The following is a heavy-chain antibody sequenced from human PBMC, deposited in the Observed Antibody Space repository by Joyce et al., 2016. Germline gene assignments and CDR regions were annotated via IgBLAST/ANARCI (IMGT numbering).Heavy chain of an antibody. CDR1: GFIINNFG. D-gene: IGHD1-26*01. J-gene: IGHJ3*02. CDR2: ISYDGNKK. Sequence: QGQLEESGGGVVQPGTSLRLSCAASGFIINNFGFHWVRQAPGKGLDWVAVISYDGNKKYYGDSVKGRFTISRDNPKNTVYLQMNSLRAEDTAVYYCAKVGRGRLGKNDAFDIWGQGTMVTVSS. CDR3: AKVGRGRLGKNDAFDI. V-gene: IGHV3-30*18.